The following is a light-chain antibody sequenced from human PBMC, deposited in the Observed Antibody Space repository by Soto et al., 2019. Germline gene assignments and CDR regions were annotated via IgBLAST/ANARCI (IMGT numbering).Light chain of an antibody. CDR1: SSNLGAGYD. J-gene: IGLJ3*02. V-gene: IGLV1-40*01. CDR3: QAYDYSLTASV. Sequence: QSVLTQPPSVSGAPGQRVTLSCTGNSSNLGAGYDVHWYKQVPGAVPKLVIFGNRNRPSGVPERFSGSKSGTSASLAITGLQAEDEADYYCQAYDYSLTASVFGGGTKVTVL. CDR2: GNR.